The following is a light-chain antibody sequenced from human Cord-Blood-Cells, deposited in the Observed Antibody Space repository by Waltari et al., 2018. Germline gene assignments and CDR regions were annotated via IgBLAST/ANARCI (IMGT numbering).Light chain of an antibody. Sequence: QPVLTQPTSLSASPGASARFTCTLRSGINVGTYRIYWYQQQPGSLPRSLLRYKSDSDKQQGSGVPSRFSGSKDASTNAGLLLISGLQSEDEADYYCAIWYSSTWVFGGGTKLTVL. J-gene: IGLJ3*02. CDR2: YKSDSDK. V-gene: IGLV5-39*01. CDR1: SGINVGTYR. CDR3: AIWYSSTWV.